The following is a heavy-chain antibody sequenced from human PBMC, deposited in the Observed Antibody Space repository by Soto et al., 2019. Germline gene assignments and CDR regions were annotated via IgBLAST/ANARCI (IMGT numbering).Heavy chain of an antibody. Sequence: QLQLQESGPGLVKPSETLSLTCTVSGGSISSSTYYWGWIRQPPGKGLEWIGTIHYSGSTYYNPSLKSRVTISVDTPMNHFSLKLNSVTAADTAVYYCARHKLSGAPTLPYYFDYWGQGILVTVSS. V-gene: IGHV4-39*01. J-gene: IGHJ4*02. CDR1: GGSISSSTYY. D-gene: IGHD1-26*01. CDR3: ARHKLSGAPTLPYYFDY. CDR2: IHYSGST.